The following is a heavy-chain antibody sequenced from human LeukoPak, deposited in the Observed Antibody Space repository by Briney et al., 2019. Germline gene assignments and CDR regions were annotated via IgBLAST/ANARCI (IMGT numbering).Heavy chain of an antibody. CDR2: IIPILGIA. CDR3: ARGIAAAGILPPYFDY. J-gene: IGHJ4*02. V-gene: IGHV1-69*04. CDR1: GGTFSSYA. Sequence: SVKVSCKASGGTFSSYAIGWVRQAPGQGLEWMGRIIPILGIANYAQKFQGRVTITADKSTSTAYMELSSLRSEDTAVYYCARGIAAAGILPPYFDYWGQGTLVTVSS. D-gene: IGHD6-13*01.